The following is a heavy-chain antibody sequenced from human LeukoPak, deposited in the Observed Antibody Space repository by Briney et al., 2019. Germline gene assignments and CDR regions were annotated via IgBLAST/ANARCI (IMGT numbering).Heavy chain of an antibody. D-gene: IGHD2-2*01. Sequence: GGSLRLSCAASGFTFSSYSMTWVRQAPGKGLEWVSSISSSSSYIYYADSVKGRFTISRDNAKNSLYLQMNSLRAEDTAVYYCARNMNAYCSSTSCYPGSFDYWGQGTLVTVSS. CDR3: ARNMNAYCSSTSCYPGSFDY. CDR1: GFTFSSYS. V-gene: IGHV3-21*01. CDR2: ISSSSSYI. J-gene: IGHJ4*02.